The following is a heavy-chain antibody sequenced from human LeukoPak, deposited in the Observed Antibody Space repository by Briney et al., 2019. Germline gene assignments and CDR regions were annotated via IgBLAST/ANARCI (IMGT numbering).Heavy chain of an antibody. CDR1: GYTFTSYY. CDR2: INPSGGST. Sequence: ASVKVSCKASGYTFTSYYMHWVRQAPGQGLEWMGIINPSGGSTSYAQKFQGRVTMTRDTSTSTVYMELSSLRSEDTAVYYCARGYCSSTSCLDFDYWGQGTLVTVPS. J-gene: IGHJ4*02. D-gene: IGHD2-2*01. V-gene: IGHV1-46*01. CDR3: ARGYCSSTSCLDFDY.